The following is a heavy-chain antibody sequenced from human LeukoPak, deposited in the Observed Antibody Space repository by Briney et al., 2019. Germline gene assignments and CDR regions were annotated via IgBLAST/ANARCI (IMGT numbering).Heavy chain of an antibody. Sequence: SETLSLTCTVPGDSISSYYWSWIRQPPGKCLEWIGHIYYSGSTNNNPSLKSRATISVDTSKNQFSLKLSAVTAADSAVYYCARGEPYMTTVPYYFDYWGQGTLVTGSS. CDR1: GDSISSYY. J-gene: IGHJ4*02. D-gene: IGHD4-11*01. V-gene: IGHV4-59*01. CDR3: ARGEPYMTTVPYYFDY. CDR2: IYYSGST.